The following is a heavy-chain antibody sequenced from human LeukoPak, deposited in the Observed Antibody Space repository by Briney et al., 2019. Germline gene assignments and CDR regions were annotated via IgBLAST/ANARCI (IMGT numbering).Heavy chain of an antibody. CDR2: IYTSGST. V-gene: IGHV4-4*09. CDR3: ARQQGQLGFDY. J-gene: IGHJ4*02. CDR1: GGSISSYY. D-gene: IGHD6-6*01. Sequence: PSETLSLTCTVSGGSISSYYWSWIRQPPGKGLEWIGYIYTSGSTSYNPSLKSRVTISVDTSKNQFSLKLSSVTAADTAVYYCARQQGQLGFDYWGQGTLVTVSS.